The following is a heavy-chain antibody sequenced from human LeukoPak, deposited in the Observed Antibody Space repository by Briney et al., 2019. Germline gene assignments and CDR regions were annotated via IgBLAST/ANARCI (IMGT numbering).Heavy chain of an antibody. CDR1: GFTFGDYA. CDR3: ARDASIHRRELPVFDY. Sequence: GGSLRLSCTASGFTFGDYAMSWVRQAPGKGLEWVAVISYDGSNKYYADSVKGRFTISRDNSKNTLYLQMNSLRAEDTAVYYCARDASIHRRELPVFDYWGQGTLVTVSS. V-gene: IGHV3-30*04. CDR2: ISYDGSNK. J-gene: IGHJ4*02. D-gene: IGHD1-26*01.